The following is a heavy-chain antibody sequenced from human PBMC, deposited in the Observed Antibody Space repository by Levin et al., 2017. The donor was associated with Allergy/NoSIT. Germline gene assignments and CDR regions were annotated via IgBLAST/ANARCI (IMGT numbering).Heavy chain of an antibody. Sequence: GGSLRLSCAASGFTFDGYAMHWVRQAPGKGLEWVSGICWNSGSIGYADSVKGRFTISRDNAKNSLYLQMNSLRTEDTALYYCARDNSGLPYAFDIWGQGTMVIVSS. J-gene: IGHJ3*02. V-gene: IGHV3-9*01. CDR2: ICWNSGSI. CDR1: GFTFDGYA. D-gene: IGHD6-25*01. CDR3: ARDNSGLPYAFDI.